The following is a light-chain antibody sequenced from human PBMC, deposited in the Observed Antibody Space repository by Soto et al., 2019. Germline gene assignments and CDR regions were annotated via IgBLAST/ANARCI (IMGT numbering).Light chain of an antibody. Sequence: DIVMTQSPDSLAGSLGERATINCKSSQSVLYSSNNKNYLAWYQQKPGQPPKLLIYWASTRDSGVPDRFSGSGSGTDFTLTISSLQAEDVAVYYCQQYYSIPYTFGQGTELEIK. J-gene: IGKJ2*01. CDR1: QSVLYSSNNKNY. CDR2: WAS. CDR3: QQYYSIPYT. V-gene: IGKV4-1*01.